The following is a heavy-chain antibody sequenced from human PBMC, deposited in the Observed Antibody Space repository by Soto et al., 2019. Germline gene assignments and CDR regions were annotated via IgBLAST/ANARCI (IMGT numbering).Heavy chain of an antibody. CDR3: ARGGYFDSSNYLAY. V-gene: IGHV1-3*01. CDR1: GYTFTSYG. J-gene: IGHJ4*02. D-gene: IGHD3-22*01. Sequence: QVQLVQSGAEVKKPGASVKVSCKASGYTFTSYGINWVRQAPGRGLEWMGWINPGNGNTKYSQQFQGRVIIDRDTSASTAYMELSSLRSEDTAVYYCARGGYFDSSNYLAYWGLGTLVPVSS. CDR2: INPGNGNT.